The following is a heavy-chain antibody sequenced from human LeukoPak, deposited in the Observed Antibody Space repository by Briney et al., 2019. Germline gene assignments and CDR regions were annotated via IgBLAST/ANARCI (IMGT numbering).Heavy chain of an antibody. Sequence: PSETLSLTCTVSGVHFSPHSYFWGWIRPPPGKGLEWVGSVSYSGITYYNPSLRSRVTTSLDTSKNQFSLHLRSVTATDTAIYYCARHDVGQWQVQGNWLDPRGQGTLVTVSS. D-gene: IGHD6-19*01. CDR3: ARHDVGQWQVQGNWLDP. CDR1: GVHFSPHSYF. V-gene: IGHV4-39*01. CDR2: VSYSGIT. J-gene: IGHJ5*02.